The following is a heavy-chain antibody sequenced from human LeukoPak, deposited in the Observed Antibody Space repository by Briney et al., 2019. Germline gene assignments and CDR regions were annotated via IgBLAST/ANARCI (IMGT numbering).Heavy chain of an antibody. Sequence: GGSLRLSCVASGFTVDDYALHWVRQAPGKGLEWISVISGDGDNTHYADSVKGRFTISRDNSENSLYLQMSSLRADDTALYYCAKGVRSGTYYNCFDPWGQGTLVTVSS. CDR2: ISGDGDNT. CDR3: AKGVRSGTYYNCFDP. D-gene: IGHD1-26*01. J-gene: IGHJ5*02. CDR1: GFTVDDYA. V-gene: IGHV3-43*02.